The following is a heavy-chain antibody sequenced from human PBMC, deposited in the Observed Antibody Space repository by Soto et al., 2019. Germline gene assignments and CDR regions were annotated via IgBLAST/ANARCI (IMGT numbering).Heavy chain of an antibody. CDR1: GFTFSNAW. D-gene: IGHD3-22*01. V-gene: IGHV3-15*07. CDR3: TTAYYYDSRGRPLDDAFDF. Sequence: GGSLRLSCAASGFTFSNAWMNWVRQAPGKGLEWVGRIKSKTDGGTTDYAAPVKGRFTISRDDSKNTLYLQMNSLKTEDTAVYYCTTAYYYDSRGRPLDDAFDFWGQGTMVTVSS. CDR2: IKSKTDGGTT. J-gene: IGHJ3*01.